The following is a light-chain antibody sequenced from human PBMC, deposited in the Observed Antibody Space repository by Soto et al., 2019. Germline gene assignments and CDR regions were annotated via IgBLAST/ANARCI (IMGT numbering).Light chain of an antibody. CDR1: SSDVGGYDY. Sequence: QSALTQPASVSGSPGQSITISCTGTSSDVGGYDYVSWYQQHPGKAPKLMIYEVSNRPSGVSNRFSGSKSGSTASLTISGLQAEDEADYYCSSYTSSSTYVFGNGTKATVL. CDR3: SSYTSSSTYV. V-gene: IGLV2-14*01. CDR2: EVS. J-gene: IGLJ1*01.